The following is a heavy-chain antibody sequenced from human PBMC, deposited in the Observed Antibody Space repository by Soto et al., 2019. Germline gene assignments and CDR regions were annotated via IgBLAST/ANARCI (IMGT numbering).Heavy chain of an antibody. Sequence: GASVKVSCKASGYTFTGYFIHWVRQAPGQGLEWVGYINPNSGATKYAPRFQGRVTMTSDTSIRTAYMDLSNLRSDDTAVYYCARGGGQILDHRPWGPGTMVTVYS. V-gene: IGHV1-2*02. CDR3: ARGGGQILDHRP. J-gene: IGHJ5*02. D-gene: IGHD3-10*01. CDR2: INPNSGAT. CDR1: GYTFTGYF.